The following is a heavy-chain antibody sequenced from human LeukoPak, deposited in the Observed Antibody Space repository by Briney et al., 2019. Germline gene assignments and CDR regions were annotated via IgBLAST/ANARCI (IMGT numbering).Heavy chain of an antibody. Sequence: SETLSRTCTVSGGSISSSSYYWGWIRQPPGKGLEWIGTIYYSGSAYYSPSLKSRVTMFVDTSKNQFSLKLSSVTAADTAVYYCARRGGYYGSGKTYWFDPWGQGTLVTVSS. J-gene: IGHJ5*02. D-gene: IGHD3-10*01. V-gene: IGHV4-39*01. CDR2: IYYSGSA. CDR3: ARRGGYYGSGKTYWFDP. CDR1: GGSISSSSYY.